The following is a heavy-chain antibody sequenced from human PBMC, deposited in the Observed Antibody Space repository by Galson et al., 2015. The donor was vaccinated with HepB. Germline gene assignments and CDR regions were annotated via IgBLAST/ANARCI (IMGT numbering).Heavy chain of an antibody. CDR2: INTNNGNP. J-gene: IGHJ4*02. V-gene: IGHV7-4-1*02. CDR3: ARDLGPMWGFLRLPFDS. CDR1: GNSFNYYA. D-gene: IGHD2-21*01. Sequence: SVKVSCKASGNSFNYYAINWVRQAPGQGLEWMGWINTNNGNPTYAQDFARRFVFSLDTSVSTTFLQISGLKTEDTAVYYCARDLGPMWGFLRLPFDSWGQGTLVTVSS.